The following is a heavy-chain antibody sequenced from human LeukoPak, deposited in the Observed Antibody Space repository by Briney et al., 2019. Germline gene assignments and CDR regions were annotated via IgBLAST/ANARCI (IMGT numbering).Heavy chain of an antibody. Sequence: SGPTLVNPTQTLTLTCTFSGFSLSASAVGVVWIRQPPGKALEWLALIYWDDDKRYSPSLKSRLTITKDTSKNQVVLTLTNMDPVDTGTYYCAHITYNDFWSGYPYFDFWGQGTLVTVSS. CDR1: GFSLSASAVG. J-gene: IGHJ4*02. V-gene: IGHV2-5*02. CDR2: IYWDDDK. CDR3: AHITYNDFWSGYPYFDF. D-gene: IGHD3-3*01.